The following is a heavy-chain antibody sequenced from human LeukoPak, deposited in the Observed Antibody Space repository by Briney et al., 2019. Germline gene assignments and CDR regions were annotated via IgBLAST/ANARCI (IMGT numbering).Heavy chain of an antibody. CDR2: IRSKTNNFAT. CDR1: GFTFTNSA. Sequence: PGGTLKLSCAASGFTFTNSAMHWVCHTSGKGLEWLGRIRSKTNNFATAYPASVRGKFTISRDDSKNTAFLQMNSLKTEDTAMYFCTTSYYDFTSFDHWGQGVLVTVSS. J-gene: IGHJ4*02. V-gene: IGHV3-73*01. D-gene: IGHD3/OR15-3a*01. CDR3: TTSYYDFTSFDH.